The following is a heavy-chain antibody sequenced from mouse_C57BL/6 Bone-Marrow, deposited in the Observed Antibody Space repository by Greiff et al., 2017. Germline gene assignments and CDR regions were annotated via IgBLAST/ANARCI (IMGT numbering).Heavy chain of an antibody. CDR3: ARVGYYPYYYGMDY. CDR2: INPNNGGT. J-gene: IGHJ4*01. D-gene: IGHD2-3*01. Sequence: VQLQQSGPELVKPGASVKISCKASGYTFTDYYMNWVKQSHGKSLEWIGDINPNNGGTSYNQKFKGKATLTVDKSSSTAYMELRSLTSEDSAVYYCARVGYYPYYYGMDYWGQGTSVTVSS. CDR1: GYTFTDYY. V-gene: IGHV1-26*01.